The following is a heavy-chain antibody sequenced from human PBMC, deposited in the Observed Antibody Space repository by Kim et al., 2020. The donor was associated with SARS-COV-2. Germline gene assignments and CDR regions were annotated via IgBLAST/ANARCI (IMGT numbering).Heavy chain of an antibody. CDR2: ISYDGSNK. V-gene: IGHV3-30-3*01. Sequence: GGSLRLSCAASGFTFSSYAMHWVRQAPGKGLEWVAVISYDGSNKYYADSVKGRFTISRDNSKNTLYLQMNSLRAEDTAVYYCASTSPRKRITMVRGAIEGWYFDLWGRGTLVTVSS. J-gene: IGHJ2*01. CDR3: ASTSPRKRITMVRGAIEGWYFDL. CDR1: GFTFSSYA. D-gene: IGHD3-10*01.